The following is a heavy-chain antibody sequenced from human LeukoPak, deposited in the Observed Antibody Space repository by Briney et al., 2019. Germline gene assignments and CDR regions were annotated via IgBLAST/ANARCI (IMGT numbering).Heavy chain of an antibody. V-gene: IGHV3-21*04. J-gene: IGHJ4*02. D-gene: IGHD5-18*01. CDR2: ISSRSTYI. CDR1: GFTFTSYS. CDR3: ARLGYSYGYRLLDY. Sequence: GGSLRLSCAPSGFTFTSYSMNRVRQAPGQGLEWVSSISSRSTYIYYADSVKGRFTISRDNAKNSLYLQMNSLRAEDTAVYYCARLGYSYGYRLLDYWGQGTLVTVSS.